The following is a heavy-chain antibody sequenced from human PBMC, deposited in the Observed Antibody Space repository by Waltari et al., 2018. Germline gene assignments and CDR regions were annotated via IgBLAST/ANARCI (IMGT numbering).Heavy chain of an antibody. CDR2: IIPIFGTA. CDR3: APGGYNWNSLAYYYGMDV. V-gene: IGHV1-69*08. D-gene: IGHD1-7*01. Sequence: QVQLVQSGAEVKKPGSSVKVSCKASGGTFSSYAISWVRQAPGQGLEWMGRIIPIFGTANYAQKFQGRVTITADKSTSTAYMELSSLRSEDTAVYYCAPGGYNWNSLAYYYGMDVWGQGTTVTVSS. J-gene: IGHJ6*02. CDR1: GGTFSSYA.